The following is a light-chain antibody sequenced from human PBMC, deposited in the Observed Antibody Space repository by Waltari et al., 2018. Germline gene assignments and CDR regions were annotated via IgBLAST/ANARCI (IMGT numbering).Light chain of an antibody. J-gene: IGLJ2*01. CDR2: DNS. CDR3: QSYDSSLSGVV. Sequence: QSVLTQPPSVSGAPGQRVTISCTGSSSNIGAGYDVHWYQQVPGTAPKLLIYDNSKRPSGVPDRFAGSKSGTSASLAITGLQAEDEADYYCQSYDSSLSGVVFGGGTKLTVL. V-gene: IGLV1-40*01. CDR1: SSNIGAGYD.